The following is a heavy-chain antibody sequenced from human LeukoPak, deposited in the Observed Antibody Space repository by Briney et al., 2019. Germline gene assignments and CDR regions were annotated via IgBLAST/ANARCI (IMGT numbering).Heavy chain of an antibody. D-gene: IGHD2-15*01. Sequence: ASVKVSCKASGYTFTSYYMHWVRQAPGQGLEWMGIINPSGGSTSYAQKFQGRVTMTRDTSTSTVYMELSSLRYEDTAVYYCARVREDCSGGSCYSYYYYGMDVWGQGTTVTVSS. CDR1: GYTFTSYY. V-gene: IGHV1-46*01. CDR2: INPSGGST. CDR3: ARVREDCSGGSCYSYYYYGMDV. J-gene: IGHJ6*02.